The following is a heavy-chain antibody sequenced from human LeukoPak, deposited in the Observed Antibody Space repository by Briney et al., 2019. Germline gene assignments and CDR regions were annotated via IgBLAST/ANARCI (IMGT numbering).Heavy chain of an antibody. J-gene: IGHJ4*02. CDR3: AREKHSRTFGEVIRSPLRNYFDY. D-gene: IGHD3-3*01. V-gene: IGHV3-30*03. Sequence: GRSLRLSCTASGFTFRSYAMHWVRQAPGKGLEWVAVISYDGSNRYYADSVKGRFTISRDTSKNTLYLQMNSLRAEDTAVYYCAREKHSRTFGEVIRSPLRNYFDYWGQVTLVTVSS. CDR1: GFTFRSYA. CDR2: ISYDGSNR.